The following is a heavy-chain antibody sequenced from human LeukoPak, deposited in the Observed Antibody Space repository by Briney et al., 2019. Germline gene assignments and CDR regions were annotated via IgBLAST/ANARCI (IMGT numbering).Heavy chain of an antibody. D-gene: IGHD6-19*01. J-gene: IGHJ4*02. V-gene: IGHV3-64D*06. CDR1: GLXFDTFV. Sequence: GGSLRLSCSASGLXFDTFVIHWVRQAPGKGLEYVSGISGNGGSTYNADFVKGRFTISRDNSKNTLFLQMTSLRAEDTAVYYCVNQISGWVYWGQGTLVTVSS. CDR2: ISGNGGST. CDR3: VNQISGWVY.